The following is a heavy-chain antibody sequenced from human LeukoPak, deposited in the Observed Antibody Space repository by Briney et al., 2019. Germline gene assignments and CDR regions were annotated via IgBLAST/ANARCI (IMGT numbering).Heavy chain of an antibody. D-gene: IGHD3-3*01. J-gene: IGHJ4*02. CDR2: INSDGSTT. CDR3: ARDGGGYDFWSGPDYFDY. V-gene: IGHV3-74*01. Sequence: GGSLRLSCAASGFTFSSCWMHWVRQAPGKGLVWVSRINSDGSTTTYADSVKGRFTISRDNAKNTLYLQMNSLRAEDTAVYYCARDGGGYDFWSGPDYFDYWGQGTLVTVSS. CDR1: GFTFSSCW.